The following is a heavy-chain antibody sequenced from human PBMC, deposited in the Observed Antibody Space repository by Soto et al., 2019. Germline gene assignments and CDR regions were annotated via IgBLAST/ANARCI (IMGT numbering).Heavy chain of an antibody. Sequence: SETLTLPCPGSGCSLRGRGYCLRWLRQHPGKGLEWIGYVYYSGSTYYNPSLKSRVTISVDTSKNQFSLKLSSVTAADTAVYYCARDFERSAIAPWGQGTLVTVSS. CDR2: VYYSGST. CDR3: ARDFERSAIAP. J-gene: IGHJ5*02. D-gene: IGHD3-9*01. V-gene: IGHV4-31*03. CDR1: GCSLRGRGYC.